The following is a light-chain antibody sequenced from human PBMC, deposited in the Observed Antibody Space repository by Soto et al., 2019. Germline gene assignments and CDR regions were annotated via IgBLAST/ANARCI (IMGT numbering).Light chain of an antibody. Sequence: EIEMTQSPATLSLSPGEGATLYCWASQSVSSNLAWYQQKPSQAPRLLIYGASTRVTGVPARFSGSGSGTEFILIISSLQSEDFAVYYCQHYNNWPPWTFGQGTKVDIK. V-gene: IGKV3-15*01. CDR3: QHYNNWPPWT. J-gene: IGKJ1*01. CDR1: QSVSSN. CDR2: GAS.